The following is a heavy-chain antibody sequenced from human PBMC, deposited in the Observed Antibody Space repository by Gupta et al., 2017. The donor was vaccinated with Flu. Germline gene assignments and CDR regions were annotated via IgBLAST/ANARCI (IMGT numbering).Heavy chain of an antibody. V-gene: IGHV3-53*01. J-gene: IGHJ4*02. CDR2: INPVGTT. CDR3: VRDNAALTDDY. CDR1: FSVILNY. D-gene: IGHD2-15*01. Sequence: FSVILNYRNWVRQAPGKGVEWVSVINPVGTTYYTGSVRGGFSISRDESENKVYLEMNSLRAEDTAVYYCVRDNAALTDDYWGQGTLVTVSS.